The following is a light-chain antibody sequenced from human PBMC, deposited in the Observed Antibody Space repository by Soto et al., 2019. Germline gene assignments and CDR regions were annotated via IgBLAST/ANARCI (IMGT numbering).Light chain of an antibody. CDR1: QSVLYSSNNKNY. Sequence: DIVMTQSPDSLAVSLGERATINCKSSQSVLYSSNNKNYLAWYQQQPGQPPKLLISWASTRESGVPDRFSGSGSGTDFTLTISSLQAEDVAVYYCQQYYSALWTFGQGTKVEIK. CDR2: WAS. J-gene: IGKJ1*01. CDR3: QQYYSALWT. V-gene: IGKV4-1*01.